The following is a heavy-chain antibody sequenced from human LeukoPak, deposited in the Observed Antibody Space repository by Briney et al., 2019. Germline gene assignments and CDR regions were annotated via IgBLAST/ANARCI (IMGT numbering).Heavy chain of an antibody. D-gene: IGHD2-2*01. CDR2: IYPGDSDT. V-gene: IGHV5-51*01. CDR3: ARTLYCSSTSCRYFDY. CDR1: GYRFTSYW. Sequence: GESLKISCKGSGYRFTSYWIGWVRQMPGKGLEWMGIIYPGDSDTRYSPSFQGQVTISADKSISTAYLQWSSLKASDTAMYYCARTLYCSSTSCRYFDYWGQGTLVTVSS. J-gene: IGHJ4*02.